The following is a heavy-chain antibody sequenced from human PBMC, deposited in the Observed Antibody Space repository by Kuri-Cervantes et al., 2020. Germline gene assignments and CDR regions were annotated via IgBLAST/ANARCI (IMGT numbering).Heavy chain of an antibody. V-gene: IGHV3-30*02. CDR2: IWYDGSNK. CDR1: GFTFSSYG. Sequence: GESLKISCAASGFTFSSYGMHWVRQAPGKGLEWVAVIWYDGSNKYYADSVKGRFTISRDNSKNTLYLQMNSLRAEDTAVYYCAKDRGGYHLLYYYYGMDVWGQGTTVTVSS. J-gene: IGHJ6*02. D-gene: IGHD2-15*01. CDR3: AKDRGGYHLLYYYYGMDV.